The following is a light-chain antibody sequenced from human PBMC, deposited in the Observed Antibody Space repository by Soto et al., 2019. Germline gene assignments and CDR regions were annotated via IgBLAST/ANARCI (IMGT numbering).Light chain of an antibody. Sequence: DIQMTQSPSTLSASVGDRVTITCRASQSISNSLAWYQQKPGKAPKLLIYEASSLKSGVPSRFSGSGSGTEYTLTSSSLQPDDSATYYCQQYNGYWTFGQGTKVEIK. CDR1: QSISNS. J-gene: IGKJ1*01. V-gene: IGKV1-5*03. CDR2: EAS. CDR3: QQYNGYWT.